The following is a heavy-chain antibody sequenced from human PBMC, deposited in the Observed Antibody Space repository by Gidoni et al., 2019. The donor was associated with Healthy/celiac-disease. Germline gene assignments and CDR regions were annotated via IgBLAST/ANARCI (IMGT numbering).Heavy chain of an antibody. V-gene: IGHV3-30*09. CDR2: IVYDGSNK. J-gene: IGHJ4*02. CDR3: ARDGRRYCSSTSCSPSDY. CDR1: GFTFSSYA. Sequence: QVQLVESGGGVVQPGRYRSVSWAAAGFTFSSYAMHWVRQAPGKGLVWVAVIVYDGSNKYYADSVKGRFAISRDNSKNTLDLQRNSLRAEDTAVYYCARDGRRYCSSTSCSPSDYWGQGTLVTVSS. D-gene: IGHD2-2*01.